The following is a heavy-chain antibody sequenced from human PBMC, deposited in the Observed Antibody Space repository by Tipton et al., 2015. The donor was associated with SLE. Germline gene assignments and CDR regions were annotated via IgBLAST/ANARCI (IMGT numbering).Heavy chain of an antibody. V-gene: IGHV4-31*03. CDR1: GGPFTRGGYN. CDR2: IHYTGTT. CDR3: ARGRSGWSLDAFDI. D-gene: IGHD6-13*01. Sequence: TLSLTCTVSGGPFTRGGYNWSWIRQHPGQGLQWIGYIHYTGTTSYNPSLKSRITLSVDTSASQFYLNLNSVTAADTAIYYCARGRSGWSLDAFDIWGQGTKITVSS. J-gene: IGHJ3*02.